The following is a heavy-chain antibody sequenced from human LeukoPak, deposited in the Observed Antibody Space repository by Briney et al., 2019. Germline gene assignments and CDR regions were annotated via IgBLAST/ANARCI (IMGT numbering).Heavy chain of an antibody. CDR1: GFTFSSYA. D-gene: IGHD3-22*01. V-gene: IGHV3-23*01. CDR2: ISGSGGST. Sequence: GGSLRLSCAASGFTFSSYAMSWVRQAPGKGLEWVSAISGSGGSTYYADSVKGRFTISRDNSKNTLYLQMNSLRAEDTAVYYCAKAWPSYYYDSSGYTRDGWGQGTLVTVSS. CDR3: AKAWPSYYYDSSGYTRDG. J-gene: IGHJ4*02.